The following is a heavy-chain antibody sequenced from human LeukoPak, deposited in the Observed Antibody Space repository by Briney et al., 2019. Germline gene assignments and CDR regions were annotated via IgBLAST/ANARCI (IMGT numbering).Heavy chain of an antibody. CDR1: GFNFGSYT. CDR2: VSNTNT. D-gene: IGHD4-17*01. V-gene: IGHV3-21*01. Sequence: KTGGSPRLSCAASGFNFGSYTINWVRQAPGKGLEWVSSVSNTNTYYADSVKGRFTISRDNAKNSVFLQMSSLGDEDTALYFCARDDYGDSHFDYWDQGILVTVSS. CDR3: ARDDYGDSHFDY. J-gene: IGHJ4*01.